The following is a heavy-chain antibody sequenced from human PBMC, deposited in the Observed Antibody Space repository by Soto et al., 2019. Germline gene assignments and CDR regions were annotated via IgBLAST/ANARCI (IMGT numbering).Heavy chain of an antibody. V-gene: IGHV3-30*03. CDR3: MTPGSADHFDY. J-gene: IGHJ4*02. CDR2: ISHDGSSM. Sequence: QVHLVESGGGVVQAGRSLRLSCAVSGIFFSSYGMHWVRQAPGKGLEWVALISHDGSSMFYADSVRGRFTISRDNSRDIVFLQMSGLRPEDTALYYGMTPGSADHFDYWGQGTLFTVSS. CDR1: GIFFSSYG. D-gene: IGHD4-17*01.